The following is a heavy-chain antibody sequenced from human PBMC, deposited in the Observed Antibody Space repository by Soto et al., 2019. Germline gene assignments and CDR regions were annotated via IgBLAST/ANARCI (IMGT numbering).Heavy chain of an antibody. CDR1: GGTLSSYA. D-gene: IGHD4-17*01. Sequence: SVKVSCKASGGTLSSYAISWVRQAPGQGLEWMGGIIPIFGTANYAQKFQGRVTITADESTSTAYMELSSLRSEDTAVYYCARDSHYGDYEYYFDYWGQGTLVTVSS. CDR3: ARDSHYGDYEYYFDY. CDR2: IIPIFGTA. V-gene: IGHV1-69*13. J-gene: IGHJ4*02.